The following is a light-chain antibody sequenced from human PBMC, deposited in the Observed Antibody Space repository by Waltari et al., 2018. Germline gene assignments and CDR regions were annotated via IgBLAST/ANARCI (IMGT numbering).Light chain of an antibody. Sequence: QSALAQPAPVSGSTVQSHTSSCTGTSSYIVGYHYLSWYQQYPDKAPNLLIYEVNNPPPGVSTRFSGSKSGNSASLTIAEIQAEDEADYYCSSYTNTFVVFGGGTKLTVL. CDR3: SSYTNTFVV. J-gene: IGLJ2*01. V-gene: IGLV2-14*03. CDR1: SSYIVGYHY. CDR2: EVN.